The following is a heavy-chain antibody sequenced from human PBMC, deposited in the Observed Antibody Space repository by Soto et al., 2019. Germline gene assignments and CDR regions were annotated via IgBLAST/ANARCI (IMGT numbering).Heavy chain of an antibody. CDR2: ISYDGSNK. CDR1: GFTFSSYA. V-gene: IGHV3-30-3*01. CDR3: ARELEDIVVVVAARKLGYYGMDV. J-gene: IGHJ6*02. D-gene: IGHD2-15*01. Sequence: QVQLVESGGGVVQPGRSLRLSCAASGFTFSSYAMHWVRQAPGKGLEWVAVISYDGSNKYYADSVKGRFTISRDNSKNTLYRQMNSLRAEDTAVYYCARELEDIVVVVAARKLGYYGMDVWGQGTTVTVSS.